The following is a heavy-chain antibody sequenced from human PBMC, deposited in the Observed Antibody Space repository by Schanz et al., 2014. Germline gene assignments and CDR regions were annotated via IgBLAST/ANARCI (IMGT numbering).Heavy chain of an antibody. CDR1: GYTFISYG. D-gene: IGHD3-9*01. CDR2: ISAYNGHT. CDR3: AFDRDDAYDI. Sequence: VQLVQSGAEVKRPGASVKVSCKASGYTFISYGIKWVRQAPGQGLEWMGWISAYNGHTDYAQKLQGRVTLTTDTSTSTAYMDVSSLRSEDTAVYYCAFDRDDAYDIWGQGTTVTVSS. V-gene: IGHV1-18*01. J-gene: IGHJ3*02.